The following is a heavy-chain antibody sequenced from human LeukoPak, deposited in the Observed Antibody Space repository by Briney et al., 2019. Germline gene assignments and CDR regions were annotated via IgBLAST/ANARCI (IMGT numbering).Heavy chain of an antibody. V-gene: IGHV5-51*01. CDR3: ARRGSSSGYGDFDF. J-gene: IGHJ4*02. Sequence: GDSLKISCKGSGYNFNTYWIAWVRQMPGKGLEWMGVIYPDDSDTRYSPAFQGRVTISVDKSISTAYLQWSSLKTSDTAMYYCARRGSSSGYGDFDFWGKGALVSVSS. CDR1: GYNFNTYW. CDR2: IYPDDSDT. D-gene: IGHD2-2*01.